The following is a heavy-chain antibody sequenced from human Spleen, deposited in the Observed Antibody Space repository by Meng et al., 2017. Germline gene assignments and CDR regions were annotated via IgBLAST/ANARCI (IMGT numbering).Heavy chain of an antibody. CDR1: GGSFSDYY. Sequence: HRWGAGLLQPSEPLSLTFVVSGGSFSDYYWSWIRQPPGKGLEWIGEINHSGSTNYNPSLKSRVTISVDTSKNQFSLKLSSVTAADTAVYYCVRGRLGYSSSWFDYWGQGTLVTVSS. J-gene: IGHJ4*02. V-gene: IGHV4-34*01. CDR3: VRGRLGYSSSWFDY. D-gene: IGHD6-13*01. CDR2: INHSGST.